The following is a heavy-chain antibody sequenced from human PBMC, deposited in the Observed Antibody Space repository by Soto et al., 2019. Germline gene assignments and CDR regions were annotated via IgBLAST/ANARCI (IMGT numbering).Heavy chain of an antibody. V-gene: IGHV1-3*01. CDR3: ERDSGVVGPSGDLDY. J-gene: IGHJ4*02. CDR2: VDGGNGNT. Sequence: ASVKVSCKTSGYTFTIHIIHWVRQAPGQRLEWMGWVDGGNGNTKYAQKFQDRVTMTRDTSATTVYMELKRLTSEDKAVYFCERDSGVVGPSGDLDYWGQGTPVTVSS. CDR1: GYTFTIHI. D-gene: IGHD1-26*01.